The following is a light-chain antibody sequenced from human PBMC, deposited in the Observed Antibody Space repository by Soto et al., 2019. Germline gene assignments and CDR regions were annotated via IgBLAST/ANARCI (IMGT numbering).Light chain of an antibody. CDR3: AAWDDGLIGWV. J-gene: IGLJ3*02. Sequence: QSVLTQPPSASGTPGQRVTISCSGSSSNIGSNTVNWYRQLPGTSPRLLIYSNNQRPAGVPDRFSGSKSGTSASLAISGLQSEDEADDYCAAWDDGLIGWVFGGGTKLTVL. CDR1: SSNIGSNT. V-gene: IGLV1-44*01. CDR2: SNN.